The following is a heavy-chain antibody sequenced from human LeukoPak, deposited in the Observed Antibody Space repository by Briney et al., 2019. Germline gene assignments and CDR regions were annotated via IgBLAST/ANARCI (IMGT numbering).Heavy chain of an antibody. J-gene: IGHJ6*04. CDR1: GYTFTSYG. Sequence: ASVKVSCKASGYTFTSYGISWVRQAPGQGLEWMGWISAYNGNTNYAQKLQGRVTMTTDTSTSTAYMELRSLRSDDTAVYYRARLYGSGSYLNGDYYYYGMDVWGKGTTVTVSS. V-gene: IGHV1-18*04. CDR3: ARLYGSGSYLNGDYYYYGMDV. CDR2: ISAYNGNT. D-gene: IGHD3-10*01.